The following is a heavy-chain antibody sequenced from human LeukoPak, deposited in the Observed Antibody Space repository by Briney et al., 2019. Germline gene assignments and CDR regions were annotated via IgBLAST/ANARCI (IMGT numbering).Heavy chain of an antibody. V-gene: IGHV4-30-4*07. D-gene: IGHD3-10*01. CDR3: ARAASGDAVDYYGSGRRFYSYYMDV. CDR2: IYYSGST. J-gene: IGHJ6*03. Sequence: PSETLSLTCAVSGGPISSGSYSWSWIRQPPGKGLEWIGYIYYSGSTYYNPSLKSRVTISVDTSKNQFSLKLSSVTAADTAVYYCARAASGDAVDYYGSGRRFYSYYMDVWGIGTTVTISS. CDR1: GGPISSGSYS.